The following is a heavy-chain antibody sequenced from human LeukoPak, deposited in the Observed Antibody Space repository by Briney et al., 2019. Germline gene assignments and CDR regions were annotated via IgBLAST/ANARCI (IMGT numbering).Heavy chain of an antibody. J-gene: IGHJ6*02. CDR3: ASAPILRGEGGEHYNYGMDV. V-gene: IGHV4-34*01. CDR2: INHSGST. Sequence: PSETLSLTCAVYGGSFSGYYWSWIRQPPGKGLEWIGEINHSGSTNYNPSLKSRVTISVDEFKNQFSLNLTSVTAADTAVYHCASAPILRGEGGEHYNYGMDVWGQGTTVTVSS. CDR1: GGSFSGYY. D-gene: IGHD2-2*02.